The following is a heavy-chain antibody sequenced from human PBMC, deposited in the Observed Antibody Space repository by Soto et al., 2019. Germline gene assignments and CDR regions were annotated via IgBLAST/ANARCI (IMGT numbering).Heavy chain of an antibody. CDR2: IYYNGIT. CDR1: GGSMRSSS. J-gene: IGHJ4*02. V-gene: IGHV4-59*01. CDR3: ARDIMFAY. Sequence: QVQLRESGPGLVKPSETLSLTCSVSGGSMRSSSWSWIRQPPGKGLEWIGYIYYNGITNYNPSLKSRITISVDTSKNQFSLKLSSVTAADTAMYYCARDIMFAYWGQGTMVSVS. D-gene: IGHD3-10*02.